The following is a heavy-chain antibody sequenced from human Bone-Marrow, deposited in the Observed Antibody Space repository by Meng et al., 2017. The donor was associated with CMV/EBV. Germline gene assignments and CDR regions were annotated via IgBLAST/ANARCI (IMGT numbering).Heavy chain of an antibody. V-gene: IGHV1-46*01. CDR3: ARDLEWLLYTAGY. Sequence: ASVKVSCKASGYTFTSYYMHWVRQAPGQGLEWMGIINPSGGSTSYAQKFQGRVTMTRDTSTSTAYMELRSLRSDDTAVYYCARDLEWLLYTAGYWGQGTLVTVSS. CDR1: GYTFTSYY. D-gene: IGHD3-3*01. J-gene: IGHJ4*02. CDR2: INPSGGST.